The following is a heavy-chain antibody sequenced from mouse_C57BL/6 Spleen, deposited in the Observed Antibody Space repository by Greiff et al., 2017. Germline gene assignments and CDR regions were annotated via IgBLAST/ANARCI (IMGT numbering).Heavy chain of an antibody. V-gene: IGHV2-6-1*01. CDR3: ARQYGGSSPAYYAMDY. D-gene: IGHD1-1*01. Sequence: VQVVESGPGLVAPSQSLSISCTVSGFSLNSYGVHWVRQPPGKGLEWLVVIWSDGSTTYNSALKSRLSIIKDNSKSHVFLKMNSLQTDDTALYYCARQYGGSSPAYYAMDYWGQGTSVTVSA. CDR2: IWSDGST. J-gene: IGHJ4*01. CDR1: GFSLNSYG.